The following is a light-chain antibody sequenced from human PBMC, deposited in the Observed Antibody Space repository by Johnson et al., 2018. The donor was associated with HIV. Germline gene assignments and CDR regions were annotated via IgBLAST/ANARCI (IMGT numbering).Light chain of an antibody. CDR2: ENN. CDR3: GTLDSSLSAYV. V-gene: IGLV1-51*02. CDR1: SSNIGNNY. Sequence: HSVLTQPPSVSAAPGQKVTISCSGSSSNIGNNYVSWYQQLPRGAPKLLIYENNKRPSGIPDRFSGSKSGTSANLDITGLQSGDEADYYCGTLDSSLSAYVFGNGTKVTVL. J-gene: IGLJ1*01.